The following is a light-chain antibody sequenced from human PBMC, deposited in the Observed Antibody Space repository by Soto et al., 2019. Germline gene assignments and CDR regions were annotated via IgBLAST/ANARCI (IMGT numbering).Light chain of an antibody. Sequence: QSALTQPASVSGSPGQSITISCTGTSSDVGGYKYVSWYQLHPGKAPKLMIYEVSNRPSGISNRFSASKSGNTASLTISGLQAEDEADYYCFSYTSSTAYVLGSGTKATVL. CDR1: SSDVGGYKY. J-gene: IGLJ1*01. V-gene: IGLV2-14*01. CDR3: FSYTSSTAYV. CDR2: EVS.